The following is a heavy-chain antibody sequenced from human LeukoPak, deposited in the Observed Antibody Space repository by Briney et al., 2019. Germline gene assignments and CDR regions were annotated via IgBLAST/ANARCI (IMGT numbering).Heavy chain of an antibody. V-gene: IGHV4-59*12. D-gene: IGHD1-7*01. Sequence: SETLSLTCTVSGGSISSYYWSWIRQPPGKGLEWIGYIYYSGSTNYNPSLKSRVTISVDTSKNQFSLKLSSVTAADTAVYYCARGRNWNSWFDYWGQGTLVTVSS. CDR3: ARGRNWNSWFDY. CDR1: GGSISSYY. CDR2: IYYSGST. J-gene: IGHJ4*02.